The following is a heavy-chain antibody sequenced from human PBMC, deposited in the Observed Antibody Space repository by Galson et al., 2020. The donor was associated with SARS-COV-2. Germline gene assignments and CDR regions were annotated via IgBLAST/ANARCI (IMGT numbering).Heavy chain of an antibody. J-gene: IGHJ4*02. Sequence: SETLSLTCTVSGYSISSGYYWGWIRQPPGKGLEWIGSIYHSGSTYYNPSLKSRVTISVDTSKNQFSLKLSSVTAADTAVYYCARDMDSSNYWYYFDYWGQGTLVTVSS. D-gene: IGHD4-4*01. CDR2: IYHSGST. CDR1: GYSISSGYY. CDR3: ARDMDSSNYWYYFDY. V-gene: IGHV4-38-2*02.